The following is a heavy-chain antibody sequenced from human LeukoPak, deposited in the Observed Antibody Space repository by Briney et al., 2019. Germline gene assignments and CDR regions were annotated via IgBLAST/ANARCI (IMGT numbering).Heavy chain of an antibody. J-gene: IGHJ5*02. CDR1: GYTFTGYY. V-gene: IGHV1-2*02. CDR3: ARGRYSSGWYSYHKLNWFDP. D-gene: IGHD6-19*01. Sequence: ASVKVSCKASGYTFTGYYMHWVRQAPGQGLEWMGWINPNSGGTNYAQKFQGRVTITRNTSISTAYMELSSLRSEDTAVYYCARGRYSSGWYSYHKLNWFDPWGQGTLVTVSS. CDR2: INPNSGGT.